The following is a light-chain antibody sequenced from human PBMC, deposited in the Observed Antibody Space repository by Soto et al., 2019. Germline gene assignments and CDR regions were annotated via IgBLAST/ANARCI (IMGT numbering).Light chain of an antibody. CDR3: QQLNNYPLS. CDR2: GAS. CDR1: QDISSY. J-gene: IGKJ4*01. Sequence: IQLTQSPSSLSASVGDRVSITCRASQDISSYLAWYQQEPGKAPKLLIYGASILQSGVPSRFSGSGSGTDFTLTINSLQPEDFATYYCQQLNNYPLSFGGGTKVEIK. V-gene: IGKV1-9*01.